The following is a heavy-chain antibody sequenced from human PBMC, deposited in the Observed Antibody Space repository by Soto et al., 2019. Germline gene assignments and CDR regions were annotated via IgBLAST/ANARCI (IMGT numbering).Heavy chain of an antibody. CDR1: GGSISSSSYY. J-gene: IGHJ5*02. V-gene: IGHV4-39*02. D-gene: IGHD3-3*01. CDR3: ARDEFWSGYLTNWFDP. CDR2: IYYSGST. Sequence: SETLSLTCTVSGGSISSSSYYWGWIRQPPGKGLEWIGSIYYSGSTYYNPSLKSRVTISVDTSKNQFSLKLSSVTAADTAVYYCARDEFWSGYLTNWFDPWGQGTLVTVSS.